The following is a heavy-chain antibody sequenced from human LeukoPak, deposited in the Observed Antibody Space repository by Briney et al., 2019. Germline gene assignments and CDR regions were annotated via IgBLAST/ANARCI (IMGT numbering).Heavy chain of an antibody. Sequence: SGPTLVKPTQTLTLTCTSSGFSLSTSGLGVGWIRQPPGKALEWLALIYWNDDKRYSPSLKSRLTITKDTSKNQVVLTMTNMDPVDTATYYCAHMSSWYMGNYWGQGTLVTVSS. J-gene: IGHJ4*02. D-gene: IGHD6-13*01. CDR1: GFSLSTSGLG. CDR3: AHMSSWYMGNY. V-gene: IGHV2-5*01. CDR2: IYWNDDK.